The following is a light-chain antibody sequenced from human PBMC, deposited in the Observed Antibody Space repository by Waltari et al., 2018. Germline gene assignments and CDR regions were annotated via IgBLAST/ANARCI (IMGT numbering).Light chain of an antibody. CDR3: QHYLRLPAT. CDR2: GAS. V-gene: IGKV3-20*01. J-gene: IGKJ1*01. Sequence: EFWVTQFPGTLALSPGVRSPLSCRASQRVSRALAWYQQKPGQAPRLLIYGASNRATGIPERFSGSGSGTDFSLTISSLEPEDFAVYYCQHYLRLPATFGQGTKVEIK. CDR1: QRVSRA.